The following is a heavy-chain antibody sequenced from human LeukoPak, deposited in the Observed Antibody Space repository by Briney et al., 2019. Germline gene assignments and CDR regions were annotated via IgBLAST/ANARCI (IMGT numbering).Heavy chain of an antibody. V-gene: IGHV1-69*06. J-gene: IGHJ4*02. CDR2: IIPIFGTA. Sequence: SVKVSCKASGGTFSSYAISWVRQAPGQGLEWMGGIIPIFGTANYAQKFQGRVTITADKSTSTAYMELSSLRSEDTAVYYCASLAVAGPRDYGGQGTLVTVYS. D-gene: IGHD6-19*01. CDR1: GGTFSSYA. CDR3: ASLAVAGPRDY.